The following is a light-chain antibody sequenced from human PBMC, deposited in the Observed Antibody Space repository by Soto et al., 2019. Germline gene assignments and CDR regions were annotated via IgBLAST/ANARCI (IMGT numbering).Light chain of an antibody. CDR2: KAS. CDR1: QSISSW. Sequence: EIQMTQSPSTLSASVGDRVTITCRASQSISSWLAWYQQKPGKAPKLLIYKASSLESGVPSGFSGSGSGTEFTLTISSLQPDDFATYYCQQYNSYPYTFGQGTKLEIK. V-gene: IGKV1-5*03. CDR3: QQYNSYPYT. J-gene: IGKJ2*01.